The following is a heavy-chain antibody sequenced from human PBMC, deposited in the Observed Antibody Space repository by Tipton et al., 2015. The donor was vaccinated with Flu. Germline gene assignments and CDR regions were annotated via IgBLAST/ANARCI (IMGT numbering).Heavy chain of an antibody. CDR3: ARDGYYDSSGYPYYYYYGMDV. D-gene: IGHD3-22*01. J-gene: IGHJ6*02. CDR1: GGSISSSSYY. CDR2: IYYSGST. Sequence: TLSLTCTVSGGSISSSSYYWGWIRQPPGKELEWIGSIYYSGSTYYNPSLKSRVTISVDTSKNQFSLKLSSVTAADTAVYYCARDGYYDSSGYPYYYYYGMDVWGQGTTVTVSS. V-gene: IGHV4-39*07.